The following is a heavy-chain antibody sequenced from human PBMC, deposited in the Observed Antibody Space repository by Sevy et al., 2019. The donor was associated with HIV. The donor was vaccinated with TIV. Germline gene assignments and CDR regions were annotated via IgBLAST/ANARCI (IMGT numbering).Heavy chain of an antibody. CDR3: ARDNTDDYGDFDWYFDL. CDR2: ISSSSSTI. J-gene: IGHJ2*01. V-gene: IGHV3-48*02. D-gene: IGHD4-17*01. CDR1: GFTFSSYS. Sequence: GESLKISCAASGFTFSSYSMNWVRQAPGKGLEWVSYISSSSSTIYYADSVKGRFTISRDNAKNSLYLQMNSLRDEDTAVYYCARDNTDDYGDFDWYFDLWGRGTLVTVSS.